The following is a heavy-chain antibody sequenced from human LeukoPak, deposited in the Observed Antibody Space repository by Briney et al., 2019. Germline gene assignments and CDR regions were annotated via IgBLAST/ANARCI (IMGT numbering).Heavy chain of an antibody. D-gene: IGHD3-10*01. V-gene: IGHV3-21*01. J-gene: IGHJ4*02. CDR2: IHSSSGSI. CDR1: GFNFTNYN. CDR3: AREGLYSGSMSSDLDN. Sequence: PGRSLRLSCAASGFNFTNYNMNWVRQAPGKGLEWVSSIHSSSGSIYYADSVKGRFTISRDNAKNSVDLQVNSLRAEDTAVYYCAREGLYSGSMSSDLDNWGQGTLVRVSS.